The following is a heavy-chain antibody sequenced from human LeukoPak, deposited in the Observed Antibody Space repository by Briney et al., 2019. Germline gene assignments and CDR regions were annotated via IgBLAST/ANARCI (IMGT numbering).Heavy chain of an antibody. CDR2: IIPILGIP. V-gene: IGHV1-69*04. D-gene: IGHD3-22*01. Sequence: GASVKVSCKASGGTISSYAISWVRQAPGQGLEWMGRIIPILGIPKYAQKFQGRVTITADKSTSTAYLELSSLRSEDTAVYYCTRDSGDSSGYFDYWGQGTLVTVSS. CDR1: GGTISSYA. CDR3: TRDSGDSSGYFDY. J-gene: IGHJ4*02.